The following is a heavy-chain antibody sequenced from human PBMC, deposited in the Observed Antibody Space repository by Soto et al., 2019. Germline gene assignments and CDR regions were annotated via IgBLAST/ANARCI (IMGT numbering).Heavy chain of an antibody. CDR3: EMPFDRTTPFDY. J-gene: IGHJ4*02. Sequence: GESLKISCQASGYTFTNYYIAWVRQVPGKGLEWMGRIDPSDSYIKYSPSFEGHVTMSVDKSISTAFLQWSRLEASDTAMYFWEMPFDRTTPFDYWGQGYLVTVS. V-gene: IGHV5-10-1*01. CDR1: GYTFTNYY. CDR2: IDPSDSYI. D-gene: IGHD1-7*01.